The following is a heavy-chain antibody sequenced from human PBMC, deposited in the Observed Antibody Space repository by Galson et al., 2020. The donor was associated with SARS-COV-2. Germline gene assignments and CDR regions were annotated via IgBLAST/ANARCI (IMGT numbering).Heavy chain of an antibody. CDR2: ITDNGYNT. V-gene: IGHV3-23*01. D-gene: IGHD3-22*01. Sequence: GGSLRLSCAASGLPFSTYAMTWVRQTSSKGLQWVAAITDNGYNTYYAGSLKGRFTISRDNYNNMVYLQMNSLGAEDTAVYYCATFDNSGLYERPECMQHWGQGTLVAVSS. J-gene: IGHJ1*01. CDR1: GLPFSTYA. CDR3: ATFDNSGLYERPECMQH.